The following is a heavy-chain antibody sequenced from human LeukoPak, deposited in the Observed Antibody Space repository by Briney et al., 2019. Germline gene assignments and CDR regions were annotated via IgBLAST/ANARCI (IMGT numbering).Heavy chain of an antibody. CDR2: IKSKTYGGTT. CDR1: GFTFGDCA. CDR3: TSHFLGDLDY. J-gene: IGHJ4*02. V-gene: IGHV3-49*04. Sequence: GGSLRLSCTTSGFTFGDCAMSWVRQAPGKGLEWVGFIKSKTYGGTTEYAASVKGRFSVSRDDSKSIAYLQMNSLKIEDTAVYYCTSHFLGDLDYWGQGTLVTVSS. D-gene: IGHD3-16*01.